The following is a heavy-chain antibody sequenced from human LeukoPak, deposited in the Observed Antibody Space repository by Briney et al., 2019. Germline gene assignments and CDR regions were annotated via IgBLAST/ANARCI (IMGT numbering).Heavy chain of an antibody. CDR1: GGSISSGGYY. CDR2: IYYSGST. V-gene: IGHV4-31*03. D-gene: IGHD4-23*01. J-gene: IGHJ6*02. CDR3: ARDYREAYGGYYYYYGMDV. Sequence: PSETLSLTCTVSGGSISSGGYYWSWIRQHPGKGLEWIGYIYYSGSTYYNPSLKSRVTISVDTSKNQFSLKLSSVTAADTAVYYCARDYREAYGGYYYYYGMDVWGQGTTVTVSS.